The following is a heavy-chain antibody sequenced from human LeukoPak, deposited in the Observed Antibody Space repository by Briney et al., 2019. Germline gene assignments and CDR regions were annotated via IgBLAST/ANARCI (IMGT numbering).Heavy chain of an antibody. Sequence: GPTLVKPTQTLTLTCTLSGFSLRTSGLGGGWIRQPPGKALEWLALIYWDDDKRYRPSVKTRLTITKDTSKNQVVLTMTNMDPVDTATYYCAHVVVATTLFDYWGQGTLVTVSS. J-gene: IGHJ4*02. CDR1: GFSLRTSGLG. CDR3: AHVVVATTLFDY. D-gene: IGHD2-15*01. CDR2: IYWDDDK. V-gene: IGHV2-5*02.